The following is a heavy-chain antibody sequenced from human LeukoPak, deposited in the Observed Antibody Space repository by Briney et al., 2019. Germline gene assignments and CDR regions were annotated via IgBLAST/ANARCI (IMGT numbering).Heavy chain of an antibody. J-gene: IGHJ4*02. V-gene: IGHV1-69*05. Sequence: ASVKVSCKASGGTFSSYAISWVRQAPGQGLEWMGGIIPIFGTANYAQKFQGRVTITTDESTSTAYMELSSLGSEDTAVYYCARAYYYDSSGYYPPLWYWGQGTLVTVSS. CDR2: IIPIFGTA. D-gene: IGHD3-22*01. CDR3: ARAYYYDSSGYYPPLWY. CDR1: GGTFSSYA.